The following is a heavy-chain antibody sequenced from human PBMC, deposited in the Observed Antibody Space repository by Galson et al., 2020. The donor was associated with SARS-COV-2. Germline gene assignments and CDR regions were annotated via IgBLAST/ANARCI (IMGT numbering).Heavy chain of an antibody. J-gene: IGHJ5*02. CDR1: GYTLTELS. D-gene: IGHD2-2*01. V-gene: IGHV1-24*01. Sequence: ASVKVSCKVSGYTLTELSMHWLRQPPGKELEWMGGFDPEDGETNYAQKFQGRVTMNEDTSTDTAYMELSRLRSEDMAVYYCATGVVVVPAAIPWFDPWGQGTLVTVSS. CDR2: FDPEDGET. CDR3: ATGVVVVPAAIPWFDP.